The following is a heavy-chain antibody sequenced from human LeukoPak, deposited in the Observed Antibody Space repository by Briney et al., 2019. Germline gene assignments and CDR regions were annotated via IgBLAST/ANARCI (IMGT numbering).Heavy chain of an antibody. CDR1: GFTFSSYS. J-gene: IGHJ4*02. D-gene: IGHD3-22*01. CDR2: ISSSSVYI. CDR3: ARPDYYDSSACDY. V-gene: IGHV3-21*01. Sequence: GGSLRLSCAASGFTFSSYSMNWVRQAPGKGLEWVSSISSSSVYIYYADSVKGRFTISRDNAKNSLYLQMNSLRAEDTAVYYCARPDYYDSSACDYWGQGTLVTVSS.